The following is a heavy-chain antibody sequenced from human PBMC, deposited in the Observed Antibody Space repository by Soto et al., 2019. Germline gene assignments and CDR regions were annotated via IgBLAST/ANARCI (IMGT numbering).Heavy chain of an antibody. CDR2: IYYSGST. V-gene: IGHV4-31*03. D-gene: IGHD3-3*01. CDR3: ARDGITTFDY. CDR1: GGSISSGGYY. Sequence: SETLSLTCTVSGGSISSGGYYWSWIRQHPGKGLEWIGYIYYSGSTYYNPSLKSRVTISVDTSKNQFSLKLSSVTAADTAVYYCARDGITTFDYWGQGSLDTGSS. J-gene: IGHJ4*02.